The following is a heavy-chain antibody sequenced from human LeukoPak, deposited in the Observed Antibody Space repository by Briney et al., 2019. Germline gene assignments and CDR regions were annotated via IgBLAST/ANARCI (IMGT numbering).Heavy chain of an antibody. D-gene: IGHD2/OR15-2a*01. J-gene: IGHJ4*02. CDR1: GGTFSSYA. V-gene: IGHV1-69*13. CDR3: ARDSPLILRHRGLIDY. CDR2: IIPIFGTA. Sequence: GASVKVSCKASGGTFSSYAISWVRQAPGQGLEWMGGIIPIFGTANYAQKFQGRVTITADESTSTAYMELSSLRSEDTAVYYCARDSPLILRHRGLIDYWGQGTLVTVSS.